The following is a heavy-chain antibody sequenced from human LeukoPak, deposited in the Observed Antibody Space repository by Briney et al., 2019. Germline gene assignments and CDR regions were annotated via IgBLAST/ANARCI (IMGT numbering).Heavy chain of an antibody. D-gene: IGHD6-19*01. CDR3: ARGAVAGTQNFDY. Sequence: GRSLRLSCAASGFTFSSYAMHWVRQAPGKGLEWVAVISYDGSNKYYADSVRGRFTISRDNSKNTLYLQMNSLRAEDTAVYYCARGAVAGTQNFDYWGQGTLVTVSS. CDR2: ISYDGSNK. V-gene: IGHV3-30-3*01. J-gene: IGHJ4*02. CDR1: GFTFSSYA.